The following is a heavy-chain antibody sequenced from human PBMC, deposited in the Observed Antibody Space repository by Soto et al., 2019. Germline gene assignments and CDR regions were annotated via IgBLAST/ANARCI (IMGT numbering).Heavy chain of an antibody. CDR3: ARDYGYSYGLGLIDY. CDR1: GFTFSAYN. CDR2: IRTSGSDK. Sequence: EVHLVESGGGLVRPGGSLRLSCAASGFTFSAYNMNWVRQAPGKGLEWVSSIRTSGSDKYYADSVKGRFTISRDNAKYSLYLQMNSLRAEDTAVYYCARDYGYSYGLGLIDYWGQGTLVTVSS. V-gene: IGHV3-21*01. D-gene: IGHD5-18*01. J-gene: IGHJ4*02.